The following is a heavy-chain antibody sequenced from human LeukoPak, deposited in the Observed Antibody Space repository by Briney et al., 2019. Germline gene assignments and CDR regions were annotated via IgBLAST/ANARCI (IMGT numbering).Heavy chain of an antibody. CDR1: GGSISSYY. J-gene: IGHJ6*03. CDR2: IYYSGST. D-gene: IGHD5-18*01. CDR3: AKEGRYRYGYNEYHLYMDI. Sequence: PSETLSLTCTVSGGSISSYYWSWIRQPPGKGLEWMGYIYYSGSTNYNPSLKSRVTISVDTSKNQFSLKLSSVTAAETAVYYCAKEGRYRYGYNEYHLYMDIWGKGTTVTVSS. V-gene: IGHV4-59*12.